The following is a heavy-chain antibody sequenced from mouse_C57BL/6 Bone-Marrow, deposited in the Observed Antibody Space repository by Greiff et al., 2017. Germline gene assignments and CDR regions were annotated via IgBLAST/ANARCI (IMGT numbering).Heavy chain of an antibody. CDR1: GYTFTSYW. V-gene: IGHV1-69*01. Sequence: VQLQQPGAELVMPGASVKLSCKASGYTFTSYWMHWVKQRPGQGLEWIGAIDPSDSDTTYNQKFKGKSTLTVDKSSSTAYMQLSSLTSEDSAVYYCARERGYYGLFDYWGKGTTLTVSS. J-gene: IGHJ2*01. D-gene: IGHD1-2*01. CDR2: IDPSDSDT. CDR3: ARERGYYGLFDY.